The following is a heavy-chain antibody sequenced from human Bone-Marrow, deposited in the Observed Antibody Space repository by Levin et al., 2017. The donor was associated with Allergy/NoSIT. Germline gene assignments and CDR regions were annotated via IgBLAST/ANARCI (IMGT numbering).Heavy chain of an antibody. V-gene: IGHV1-24*01. CDR3: AALSDDFDI. CDR1: GSSLAETA. CDR2: FDPEDSVT. Sequence: ASVKVSCRVSGSSLAETAIMWVRQAPGKGLEWIGGFDPEDSVTVHARKFQGRITMTEDTSTDTAYMELSNMISEDTAVYFCAALSDDFDIWGQGTMVTVSS. J-gene: IGHJ3*02.